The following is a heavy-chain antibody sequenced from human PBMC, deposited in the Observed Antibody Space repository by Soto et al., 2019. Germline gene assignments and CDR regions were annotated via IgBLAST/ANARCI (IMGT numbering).Heavy chain of an antibody. CDR2: IYSGGST. V-gene: IGHV3-66*01. CDR1: GFTVSSNY. D-gene: IGHD3-3*01. CDR3: ARVVGGSGYYINWFDP. Sequence: GGSLRLSCAASGFTVSSNYMSWVRQAPGKGLEWVSVIYSGGSTYYADSVKGRFTISRDNSKNTLYLQMNSLRAEDTAVYYCARVVGGSGYYINWFDPWGQGTLVTVSS. J-gene: IGHJ5*02.